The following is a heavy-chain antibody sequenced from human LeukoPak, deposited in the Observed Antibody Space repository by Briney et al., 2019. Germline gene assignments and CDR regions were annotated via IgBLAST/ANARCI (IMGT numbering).Heavy chain of an antibody. Sequence: GESLKISCKGSGYSFTSYWISWVRQVPGKGLEWMGRIDPSDSYTNYSPSFQGHVTISADKSISTAYLQWSSLKASDTAMYYCAREYYYDSSPWGQGTMVTVSS. CDR3: AREYYYDSSP. V-gene: IGHV5-10-1*01. CDR1: GYSFTSYW. D-gene: IGHD3-22*01. CDR2: IDPSDSYT. J-gene: IGHJ3*01.